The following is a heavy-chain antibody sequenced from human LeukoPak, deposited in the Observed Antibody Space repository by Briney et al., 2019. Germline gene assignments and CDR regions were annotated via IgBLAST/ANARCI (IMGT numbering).Heavy chain of an antibody. CDR3: ARSRTGYNNWFDP. Sequence: GGSLRLSCAASGFTFSSYSMNWVRQAPGKGLEWVSSISSSSSYIYYADSVKGRFTISRDNAKNSLYLQMNSLRAEDTAVYYCARSRTGYNNWFDPWGQGTLVTVSS. CDR2: ISSSSSYI. D-gene: IGHD6-13*01. V-gene: IGHV3-21*01. J-gene: IGHJ5*02. CDR1: GFTFSSYS.